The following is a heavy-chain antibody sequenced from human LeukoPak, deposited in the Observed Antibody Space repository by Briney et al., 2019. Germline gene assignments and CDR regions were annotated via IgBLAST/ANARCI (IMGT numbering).Heavy chain of an antibody. Sequence: SLRLSCAASGFPFDDYAMHWVRQAPGKGLEWVSGISWNSGSIGYADSVKGRFAISRDNAKNSLYLQMSSLRAEDTALYYCAKGPLYYYESTGRIDFWGQGTLVTVSS. J-gene: IGHJ4*02. D-gene: IGHD3-22*01. CDR1: GFPFDDYA. V-gene: IGHV3-9*01. CDR3: AKGPLYYYESTGRIDF. CDR2: ISWNSGSI.